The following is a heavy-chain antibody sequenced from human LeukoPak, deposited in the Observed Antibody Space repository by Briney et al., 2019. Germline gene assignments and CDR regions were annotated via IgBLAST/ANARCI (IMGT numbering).Heavy chain of an antibody. Sequence: GGSLRLSCAASGFTFSSYSMNWVRQAPGKGLEWVSSISTSSSYIYYADSVKGRFTISRDNAKNSLYLQMNSLRAEDTAVYYCARDDSGSWYEFDYWGQGTLVTVSS. CDR2: ISTSSSYI. CDR1: GFTFSSYS. V-gene: IGHV3-21*01. CDR3: ARDDSGSWYEFDY. D-gene: IGHD6-13*01. J-gene: IGHJ4*02.